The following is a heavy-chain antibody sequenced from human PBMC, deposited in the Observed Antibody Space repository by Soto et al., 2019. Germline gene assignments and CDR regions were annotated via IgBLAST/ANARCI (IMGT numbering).Heavy chain of an antibody. J-gene: IGHJ5*02. CDR3: TSDPYNWNYVSWFDP. Sequence: PGGSLRLSCAASGFTFSGSAMHWVRQASGKGLEWVGRIRSKANSYATAYAASVKGRFTISRDDSKNTAYLQMNSLKTEDTAVYYCTSDPYNWNYVSWFDPWGQGTLVTVSS. D-gene: IGHD1-7*01. CDR2: IRSKANSYAT. V-gene: IGHV3-73*01. CDR1: GFTFSGSA.